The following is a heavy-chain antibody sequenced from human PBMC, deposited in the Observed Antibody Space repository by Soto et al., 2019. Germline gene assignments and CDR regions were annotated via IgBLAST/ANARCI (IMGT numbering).Heavy chain of an antibody. V-gene: IGHV1-46*03. J-gene: IGHJ5*02. CDR2: INPSGGST. D-gene: IGHD2-2*01. CDR3: ARAPAHIVVVPAAAVGPFDP. CDR1: GYTFTSYG. Sequence: GASVKVSCKASGYTFTSYGISWVRQAPGQGLEWMGIINPSGGSTSYAQKLQGRVTMTRDTSTSTVYMELSSLRPEDTAVYYCARAPAHIVVVPAAAVGPFDPWGQGTLVTVSS.